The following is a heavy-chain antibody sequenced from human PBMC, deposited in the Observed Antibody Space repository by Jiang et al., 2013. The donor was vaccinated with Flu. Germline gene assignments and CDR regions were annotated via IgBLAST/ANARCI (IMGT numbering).Heavy chain of an antibody. J-gene: IGHJ1*01. CDR3: ARSRLSHNFQH. D-gene: IGHD3-16*02. Sequence: SLKSRVTISVDTSKNQFSLKLSSVTAADTAVYYCARSRLSHNFQHWGQGTLVTVSS. V-gene: IGHV4-34*01.